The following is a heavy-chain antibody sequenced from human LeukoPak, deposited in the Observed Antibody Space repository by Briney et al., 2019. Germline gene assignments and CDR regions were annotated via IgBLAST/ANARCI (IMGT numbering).Heavy chain of an antibody. D-gene: IGHD2-2*01. Sequence: SETLSLTCTVSGGSIRSYYWIWIRQPPGKGLEWIGNIYYSGNTYYNPSLKSRVTISVDTSKDQFSLRLTSVTAADTAVYYCARRLPLGYCSSTSCYHYGMDVWGQGTTVTVSS. J-gene: IGHJ6*02. CDR2: IYYSGNT. CDR1: GGSIRSYY. CDR3: ARRLPLGYCSSTSCYHYGMDV. V-gene: IGHV4-59*01.